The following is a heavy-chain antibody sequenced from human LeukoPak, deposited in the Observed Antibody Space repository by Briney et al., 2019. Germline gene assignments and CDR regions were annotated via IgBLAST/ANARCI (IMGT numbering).Heavy chain of an antibody. Sequence: ASVKVSCKASGYSFTSYYMHWVRQAPGQGLEWMGFINPSGSSAAYAQKFQGRLTMTRDTSTSTVYMELSSLRSEDTAVYYCAREWRIAAADGIGNWFDPWGQGTLVTVSS. CDR2: INPSGSSA. CDR3: AREWRIAAADGIGNWFDP. V-gene: IGHV1-46*01. J-gene: IGHJ5*02. CDR1: GYSFTSYY. D-gene: IGHD6-13*01.